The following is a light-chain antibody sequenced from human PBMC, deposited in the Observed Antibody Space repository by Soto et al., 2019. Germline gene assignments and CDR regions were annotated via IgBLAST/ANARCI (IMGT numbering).Light chain of an antibody. CDR3: QVSHSSGDSVV. V-gene: IGLV3-21*04. Sequence: SYELTQPPSVSVAPGKTARITCGGDNIGSKDVHWYQQKPGQAPVLVISYDSDRPSGVPERFSGSNSGNTATLTISWVEAGDEADYYCQVSHSSGDSVVFGGGTKLTVL. J-gene: IGLJ2*01. CDR1: NIGSKD. CDR2: YDS.